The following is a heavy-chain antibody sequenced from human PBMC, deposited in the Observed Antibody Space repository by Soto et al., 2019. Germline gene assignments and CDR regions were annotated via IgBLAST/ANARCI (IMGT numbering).Heavy chain of an antibody. CDR2: IIPILGIA. J-gene: IGHJ4*02. D-gene: IGHD3-10*01. Sequence: QVQLVQSGAEVKKPGSSVKVSCKASGGTFSSYTISWVRQAPGQGLEWMGRIIPILGIANYAQMFQGRVTMTADKSTSTAYMELSSLRSEHTAVYYCAREEYYYGSGAFFDYWGQGTLVTVSS. CDR3: AREEYYYGSGAFFDY. CDR1: GGTFSSYT. V-gene: IGHV1-69*08.